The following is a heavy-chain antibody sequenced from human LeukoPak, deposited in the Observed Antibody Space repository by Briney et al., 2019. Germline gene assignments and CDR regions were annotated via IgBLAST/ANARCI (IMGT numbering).Heavy chain of an antibody. D-gene: IGHD5-12*01. CDR1: GFTFSSYW. CDR2: INSEGSST. J-gene: IGHJ3*02. V-gene: IGHV3-74*01. CDR3: AREMEGYGDAFDI. Sequence: GGSLRLSCAASGFTFSSYWMHWVRQAPGKGLVWVSRINSEGSSTSYADSVKGRFTISRDNAKNTLYLQMNSLRAEDTAVYYCAREMEGYGDAFDIWGQGTMVTVSS.